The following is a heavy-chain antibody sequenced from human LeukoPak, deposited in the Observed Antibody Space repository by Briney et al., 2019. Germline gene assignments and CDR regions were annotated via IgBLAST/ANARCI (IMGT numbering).Heavy chain of an antibody. CDR2: INSDGSST. J-gene: IGHJ4*02. CDR3: AKDPSGQWLVGFDY. Sequence: PGGSLRLSCAASGFTFSSYWMHWVRQAPGKGLVWVSRINSDGSSTSYADSVKGRFTISRDNAKNTLYLQMNSLRAEDTAVYYCAKDPSGQWLVGFDYWGQGTLVTVSS. V-gene: IGHV3-74*01. CDR1: GFTFSSYW. D-gene: IGHD6-19*01.